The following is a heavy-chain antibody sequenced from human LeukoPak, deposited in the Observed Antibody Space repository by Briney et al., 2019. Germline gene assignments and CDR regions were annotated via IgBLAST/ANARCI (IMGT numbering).Heavy chain of an antibody. CDR3: ARAAYGGWDDAFDI. J-gene: IGHJ3*02. Sequence: PSETLSLTCTVSGGSISSYYWSWIRQPPGKGLEWIGYIYYSGSTNYTPSLKSRVTISVDTSKNQFSLKLSSVTAADAAVYYCARAAYGGWDDAFDIWGQGTMVTVSS. CDR1: GGSISSYY. CDR2: IYYSGST. D-gene: IGHD4-23*01. V-gene: IGHV4-59*01.